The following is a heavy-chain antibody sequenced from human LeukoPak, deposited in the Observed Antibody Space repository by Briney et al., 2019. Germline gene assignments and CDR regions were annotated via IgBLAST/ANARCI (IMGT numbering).Heavy chain of an antibody. Sequence: SETLSLTCTVSGGSISSSSYYWGWIHQPPGKGLEWIGSIYYSGSTYYNPSLKSRVTISVDTSKNQFSLKLSSVTAADTAVYYCARLAAREFDYWGQGTLVTVSS. J-gene: IGHJ4*02. CDR2: IYYSGST. CDR3: ARLAAREFDY. D-gene: IGHD2-15*01. V-gene: IGHV4-39*07. CDR1: GGSISSSSYY.